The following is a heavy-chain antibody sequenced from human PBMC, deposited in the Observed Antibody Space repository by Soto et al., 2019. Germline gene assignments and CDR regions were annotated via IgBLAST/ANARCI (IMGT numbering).Heavy chain of an antibody. Sequence: QVQLVQSGAEVKKPGASVKVSCKASGYTFTSYGISWVRQAPGQGLEWMGWISAYNGNTNYAQKLQGRVTITTDTSTSTAYMELRSLRSDDTAVYYCARARYSSSWYGRGYYYYGMDVWGQGTTVTVSS. V-gene: IGHV1-18*04. D-gene: IGHD6-13*01. CDR2: ISAYNGNT. CDR3: ARARYSSSWYGRGYYYYGMDV. J-gene: IGHJ6*02. CDR1: GYTFTSYG.